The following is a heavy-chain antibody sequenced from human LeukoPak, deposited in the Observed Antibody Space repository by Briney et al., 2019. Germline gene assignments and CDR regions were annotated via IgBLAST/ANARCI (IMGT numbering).Heavy chain of an antibody. V-gene: IGHV1-18*03. CDR1: GYTFTSYG. D-gene: IGHD3-10*01. J-gene: IGHJ6*04. CDR2: ISAYNGNT. Sequence: ASVKVSCKASGYTFTSYGISWVRQAPGQGLEWMGWISAYNGNTNYAQKLQGRVTMTTDTSTSTAYMELRSLRSDDMAVYYCARGFGSGSKRYYYYYYGMDVWGKGTTVTVSS. CDR3: ARGFGSGSKRYYYYYYGMDV.